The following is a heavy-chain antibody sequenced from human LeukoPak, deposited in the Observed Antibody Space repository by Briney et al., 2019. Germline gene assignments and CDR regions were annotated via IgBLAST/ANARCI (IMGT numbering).Heavy chain of an antibody. D-gene: IGHD3-3*01. J-gene: IGHJ6*02. Sequence: GGSLRLSCAASGFTFSSYWMHWVRQAPGKGLVWVSRINSDGSSTSYADSAKGRFTISRDNAKNTLYLQMNSLRAEDTAVYYCARDRDDFWSGYYLYYYYGMDVWGQGTTVTVSS. CDR1: GFTFSSYW. CDR3: ARDRDDFWSGYYLYYYYGMDV. V-gene: IGHV3-74*01. CDR2: INSDGSST.